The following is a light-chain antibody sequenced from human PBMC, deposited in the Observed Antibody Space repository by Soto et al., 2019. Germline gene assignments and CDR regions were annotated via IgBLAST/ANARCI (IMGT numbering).Light chain of an antibody. CDR1: SSNIGSHT. Sequence: QSVLTQPPSASGTPGQRVTIPCSGSSSNIGSHTVNWYQQLPGTAPKLLVYSINQRPSGVPDRFSGSKSGTSASLAISGLQSEDEADYYCAAWDGSLNGVVFGGGTKLTVL. CDR2: SIN. J-gene: IGLJ2*01. V-gene: IGLV1-44*01. CDR3: AAWDGSLNGVV.